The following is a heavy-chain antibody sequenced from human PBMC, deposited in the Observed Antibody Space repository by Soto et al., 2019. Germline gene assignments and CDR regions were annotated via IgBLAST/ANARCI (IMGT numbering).Heavy chain of an antibody. V-gene: IGHV1-18*01. CDR3: ARMGDVPYYYYGMDV. D-gene: IGHD3-16*01. CDR2: INGYNGNT. J-gene: IGHJ6*02. Sequence: QVQLVQSGAEVKKPGASVKVSCKASGYTFTSYGIXXXXXXPGQGLEWMGWINGYNGNTNHAQKLQGRVTMSTDTSTSTAXXXXXXXXXXDSAVYYCARMGDVPYYYYGMDVWGQGTTVTVSS. CDR1: GYTFTSYG.